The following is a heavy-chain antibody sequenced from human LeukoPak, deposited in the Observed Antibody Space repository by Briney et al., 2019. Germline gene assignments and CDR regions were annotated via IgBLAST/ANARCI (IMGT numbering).Heavy chain of an antibody. CDR3: AREPPSYSSGWYYFDY. J-gene: IGHJ4*02. D-gene: IGHD6-19*01. CDR2: IKQDGSEK. Sequence: GGSLRLSCAASGFTFSSYWTSWVRQAPGKGLEWVANIKQDGSEKYYVDSVKGRFTISRDNAKNSLYLQMNSLRAEDTAVYYCAREPPSYSSGWYYFDYWGQGTLVTVSS. V-gene: IGHV3-7*01. CDR1: GFTFSSYW.